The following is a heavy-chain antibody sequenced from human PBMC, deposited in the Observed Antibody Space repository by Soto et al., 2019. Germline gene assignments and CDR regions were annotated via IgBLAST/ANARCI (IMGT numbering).Heavy chain of an antibody. V-gene: IGHV3-13*01. D-gene: IGHD5-18*01. CDR2: IGTAGDT. J-gene: IGHJ6*02. CDR3: ARDRSQEGGYSYGYGYYYGMDV. Sequence: GSLRLSCAASGFTFSSYDMHWVRQATGKGLEWVSAIGTAGDTYYPGSVKGRFTISRENAKNSLYLQMNSLRAEDTAVYYCARDRSQEGGYSYGYGYYYGMDVWGQGTTVTVSS. CDR1: GFTFSSYD.